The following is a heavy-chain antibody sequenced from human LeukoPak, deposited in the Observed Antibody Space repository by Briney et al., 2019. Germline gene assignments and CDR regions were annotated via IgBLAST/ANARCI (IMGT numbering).Heavy chain of an antibody. J-gene: IGHJ4*02. Sequence: PGGSLRLSCAASGFTFSSYAMSWVRQAPGKGLEWVSAISGSGGSTYYADSVKGRFTISRDNSKNTLYLQMNSLRAEDTAVYYCAKSDLRFLEWLLYLNFDYWGQGTLVTVSS. CDR2: ISGSGGST. CDR1: GFTFSSYA. D-gene: IGHD3-3*01. V-gene: IGHV3-23*01. CDR3: AKSDLRFLEWLLYLNFDY.